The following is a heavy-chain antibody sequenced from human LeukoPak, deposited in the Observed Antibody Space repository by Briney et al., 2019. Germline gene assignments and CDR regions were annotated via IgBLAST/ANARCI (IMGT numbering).Heavy chain of an antibody. J-gene: IGHJ4*02. CDR1: GGSISSYY. Sequence: KASETLSLTCTVPGGSISSYYWSWIRQPPGEGLEWIGYIDYSGSTYYNPSLKSRVTISVDTSKNQFSLKLSSVTAADTAVYYCARTSGGNSDYWGQGTLVTVSS. D-gene: IGHD4-23*01. CDR2: IDYSGST. CDR3: ARTSGGNSDY. V-gene: IGHV4-59*08.